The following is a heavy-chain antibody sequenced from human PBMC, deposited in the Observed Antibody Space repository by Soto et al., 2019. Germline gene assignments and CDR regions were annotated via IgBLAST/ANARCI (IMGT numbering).Heavy chain of an antibody. Sequence: SETLSLTCTVSGASISSYYWSWIRQPPGKGLEWIGYIYYSGSTNYNPSLKSRVTISVDTSKNQFSLKLSSVTAADTAVYYCARLADSGGLWYYYYGMDVWGQGTTVTVSS. CDR2: IYYSGST. CDR1: GASISSYY. J-gene: IGHJ6*02. CDR3: ARLADSGGLWYYYYGMDV. D-gene: IGHD2-21*01. V-gene: IGHV4-59*01.